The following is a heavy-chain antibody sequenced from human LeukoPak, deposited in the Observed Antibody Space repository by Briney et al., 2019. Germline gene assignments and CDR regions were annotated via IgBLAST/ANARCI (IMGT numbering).Heavy chain of an antibody. V-gene: IGHV3-30*18. J-gene: IGHJ4*02. CDR3: AKGGPHYGSGSYYAFDY. Sequence: QPGGSLRLSCAASGFTFTNFAMHWVRQAPGKGLEWVTVISDDGNNKYFADSVKGRFTISRDNSKNTLYLQMNSLRAEDTAVYYCAKGGPHYGSGSYYAFDYWGQGTLVTVSS. D-gene: IGHD3-10*01. CDR2: ISDDGNNK. CDR1: GFTFTNFA.